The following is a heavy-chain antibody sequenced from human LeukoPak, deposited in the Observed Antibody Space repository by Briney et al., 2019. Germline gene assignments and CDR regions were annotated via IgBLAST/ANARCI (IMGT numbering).Heavy chain of an antibody. V-gene: IGHV1-69*04. CDR2: IIPILGIA. Sequence: ASVKVSWKASGGTFSSYAISWVRQAPGQGLEWMGRIIPILGIANYAQKFQGRVTITADRSTSTAYMELSSLRSEDTAVYYCATKPLGYSYDNWFDPWGQGTLVTVSS. CDR1: GGTFSSYA. J-gene: IGHJ5*02. D-gene: IGHD5-18*01. CDR3: ATKPLGYSYDNWFDP.